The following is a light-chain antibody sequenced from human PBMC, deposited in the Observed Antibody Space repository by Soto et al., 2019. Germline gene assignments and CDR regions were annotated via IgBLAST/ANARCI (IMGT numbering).Light chain of an antibody. CDR1: QSVSSN. CDR2: GAS. Sequence: EIVMTQSPATLSVSPGERATLSCRASQSVSSNLAWYQQKPCQAPRLLIYGASTRATGIPARFSGSGSGTEFTLPISSLQSEDVAVYYCQQYNNWPLFTFGPGTKVDSK. J-gene: IGKJ3*01. CDR3: QQYNNWPLFT. V-gene: IGKV3-15*01.